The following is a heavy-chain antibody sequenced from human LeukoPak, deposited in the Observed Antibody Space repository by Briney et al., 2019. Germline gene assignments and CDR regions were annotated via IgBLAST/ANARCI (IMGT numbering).Heavy chain of an antibody. CDR3: ARGRYDSSGYSYYFDY. CDR1: GYTFTSYD. D-gene: IGHD3-22*01. Sequence: ASVKVSCKASGYTFTSYDINWVRQATGQGLEWMGWMNPNSGNTGYAQKFQGRATMTRNTSISTAYMELSSLRSEDTAVYYCARGRYDSSGYSYYFDYWGQGTLVTVSS. CDR2: MNPNSGNT. J-gene: IGHJ4*02. V-gene: IGHV1-8*01.